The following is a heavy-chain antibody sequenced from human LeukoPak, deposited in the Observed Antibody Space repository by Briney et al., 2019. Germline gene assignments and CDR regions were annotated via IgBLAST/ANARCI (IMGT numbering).Heavy chain of an antibody. D-gene: IGHD2-15*01. J-gene: IGHJ4*02. CDR2: IYTSGST. CDR1: CGSIRSGSYY. CDR3: ARGGYCSGGSCYPLLNY. Sequence: SETLSLTCTVSCGSIRSGSYYWSWIRQPAGKGLEWIGRIYTSGSTNYNPSLKSRVTISVDTSKNQFSLKLSSVTAADTAVYYCARGGYCSGGSCYPLLNYWGQGTLVTVSS. V-gene: IGHV4-61*02.